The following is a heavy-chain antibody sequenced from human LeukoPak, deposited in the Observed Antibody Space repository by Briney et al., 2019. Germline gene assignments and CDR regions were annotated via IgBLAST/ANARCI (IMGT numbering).Heavy chain of an antibody. V-gene: IGHV1-18*01. Sequence: ASVKVSCKASGYTFTSHGFTWVRQAPGQGLEWMGWISSQNGNTKYAQKFQGRVTMTTDTSTATAYMELRSLRSEDTAVYYCARDQGYSYATHWGQGTLVTVSS. CDR3: ARDQGYSYATH. J-gene: IGHJ4*02. CDR2: ISSQNGNT. CDR1: GYTFTSHG. D-gene: IGHD5-18*01.